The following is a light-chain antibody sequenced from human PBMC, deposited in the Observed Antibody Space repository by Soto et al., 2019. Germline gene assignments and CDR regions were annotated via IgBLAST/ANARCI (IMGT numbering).Light chain of an antibody. CDR3: CSFARSTTFYV. CDR2: EGG. Sequence: QSVLTQPASVSGSPGQSITISCTGTSSDVGSSNLVSWYQQHPGKAPKLIIFEGGRRPSGVSGRFSGSTSGNTASLTISGLQAEDEADYYCCSFARSTTFYVFGTGTKVTVL. J-gene: IGLJ1*01. V-gene: IGLV2-23*01. CDR1: SSDVGSSNL.